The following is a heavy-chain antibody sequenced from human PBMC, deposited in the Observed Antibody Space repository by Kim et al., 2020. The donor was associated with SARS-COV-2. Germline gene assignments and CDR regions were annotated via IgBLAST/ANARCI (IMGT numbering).Heavy chain of an antibody. J-gene: IGHJ4*02. Sequence: GESLKISCKGSGYSFTSYWIGWVRQMPGKGLEWMGIIYPGDSDTRYSPSFQGQVTISADKSISTAYLQWGSLKASDTAMYYCARQGYDILTGPIFPYWGQGTLVTVSS. CDR3: ARQGYDILTGPIFPY. D-gene: IGHD3-9*01. CDR1: GYSFTSYW. V-gene: IGHV5-51*01. CDR2: IYPGDSDT.